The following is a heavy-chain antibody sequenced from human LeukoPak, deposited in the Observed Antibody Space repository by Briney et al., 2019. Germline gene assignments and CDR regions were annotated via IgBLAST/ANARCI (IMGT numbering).Heavy chain of an antibody. J-gene: IGHJ3*02. D-gene: IGHD2-8*01. Sequence: ASVKVSCKASGYTFTGYYMHWVRQAPGQGLEWMGIINPSGGSTSYAQKFQGRVTMTRDTSTSTVYMEQSSLRSEDTAVYYCARAVYEDAFDIWGQGTMVTVSS. CDR2: INPSGGST. CDR3: ARAVYEDAFDI. CDR1: GYTFTGYY. V-gene: IGHV1-46*01.